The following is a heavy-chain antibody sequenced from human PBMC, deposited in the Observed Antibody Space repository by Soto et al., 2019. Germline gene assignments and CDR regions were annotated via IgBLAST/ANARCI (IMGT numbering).Heavy chain of an antibody. CDR3: AKRKYCSGGSCYPYYFDY. D-gene: IGHD2-15*01. Sequence: EVQLLESGGGLVQPGGSLRLSCAASGFTFSSYAMSWVRQAPGKGLEWVSAISGSGCSTYYADSVKGRFTISRDNSKNTLYLLMNSLRAEDTAVYYCAKRKYCSGGSCYPYYFDYWGQGTLVTVSS. CDR1: GFTFSSYA. J-gene: IGHJ4*02. CDR2: ISGSGCST. V-gene: IGHV3-23*01.